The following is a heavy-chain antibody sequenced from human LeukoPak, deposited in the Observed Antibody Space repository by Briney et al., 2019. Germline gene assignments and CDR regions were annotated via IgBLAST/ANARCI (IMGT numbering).Heavy chain of an antibody. J-gene: IGHJ4*02. CDR2: IYYSGST. CDR3: ARVQELGYEVYFDY. CDR1: GGSISSGSYY. D-gene: IGHD3-16*01. Sequence: PSETLSLTCTVSGGSISSGSYYWSWIRQPAGKGLEWIGYIYYSGSTNYNPSLKSRVTISVDTSKNQFSLKLSSVTAADTAVYYCARVQELGYEVYFDYWGQGTLVTVSS. V-gene: IGHV4-61*10.